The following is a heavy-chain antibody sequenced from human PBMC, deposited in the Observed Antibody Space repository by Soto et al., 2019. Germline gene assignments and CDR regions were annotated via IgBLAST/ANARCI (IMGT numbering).Heavy chain of an antibody. CDR2: IYYSGST. D-gene: IGHD3-22*01. V-gene: IGHV4-59*01. CDR1: GGSIRSYY. J-gene: IGHJ4*02. CDR3: ARDLGYDTSGYYAY. Sequence: SATLSLTCTVSGGSIRSYYWTWIRQPPGKGLEWIGYIYYSGSTNYNPSLESRVTMSVDTSKNQFSLKLSSVTAADTAVYYCARDLGYDTSGYYAYWGQGTLVTVSS.